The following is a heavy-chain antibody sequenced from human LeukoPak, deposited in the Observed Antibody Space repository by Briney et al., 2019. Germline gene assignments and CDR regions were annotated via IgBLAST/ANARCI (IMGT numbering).Heavy chain of an antibody. CDR2: ISGTVVST. CDR3: ARGQAYDYGVLDA. CDR1: SFTPTLDA. V-gene: IGHV3-23*01. Sequence: GRSLRLSPAASSFTPTLDAMSRVLQAPGPAIHSLPTISGTVVSTSYAASVLGRFIISSDISHNTLYLQMGGLRADDTAVYYCARGQAYDYGVLDAWGQGTHVTVSS. J-gene: IGHJ5*02. D-gene: IGHD4-17*01.